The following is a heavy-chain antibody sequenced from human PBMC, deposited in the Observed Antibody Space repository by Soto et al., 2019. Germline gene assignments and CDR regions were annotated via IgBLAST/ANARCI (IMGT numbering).Heavy chain of an antibody. CDR1: GFTFSSYA. CDR3: AKVNCSGGSCYWFDP. J-gene: IGHJ5*02. D-gene: IGHD2-15*01. CDR2: ISGSGGST. V-gene: IGHV3-23*01. Sequence: GESLKISCAASGFTFSSYAMSWVRQAPGKGLEWVSAISGSGGSTYYADSVKGRFTISRDNSKNTLYLQMNSLRAEDTAVYYCAKVNCSGGSCYWFDPWGQGTLVTVSS.